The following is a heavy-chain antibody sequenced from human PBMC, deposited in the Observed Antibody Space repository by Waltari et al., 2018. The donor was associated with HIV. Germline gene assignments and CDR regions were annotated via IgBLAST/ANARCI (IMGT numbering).Heavy chain of an antibody. D-gene: IGHD1-26*01. CDR1: GFTFSSYG. V-gene: IGHV3-30*18. J-gene: IGHJ4*02. CDR3: AKEGWELLQFGYYCDY. Sequence: QVQLVESGGGVVQPGKSLRLSCAASGFTFSSYGIHWVRQAPGKGLDWVEVISFDGLNEYYADSVKGRFTISRDNAKNTVYLQMNSLRAEDAAVYYCAKEGWELLQFGYYCDYWGQGTLVTVAS. CDR2: ISFDGLNE.